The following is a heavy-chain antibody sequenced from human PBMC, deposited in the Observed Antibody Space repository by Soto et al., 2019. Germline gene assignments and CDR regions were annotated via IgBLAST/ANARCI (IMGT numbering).Heavy chain of an antibody. D-gene: IGHD6-19*01. V-gene: IGHV3-30*18. CDR1: GFTFSSYG. Sequence: QVQLVESGGGVVQPGRSLRLSCAASGFTFSSYGMHWVRQAPGKGLEWVAVISYDGSNKYYADSVKGRFTISRDNSKNTLYLQMNSLRAEDTAVYYCAKDKLYLRQWVADYWGQGTLVTVSS. CDR3: AKDKLYLRQWVADY. J-gene: IGHJ4*02. CDR2: ISYDGSNK.